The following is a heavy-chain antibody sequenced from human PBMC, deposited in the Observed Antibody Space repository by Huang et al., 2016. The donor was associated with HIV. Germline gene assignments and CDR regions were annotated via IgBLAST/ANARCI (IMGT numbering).Heavy chain of an antibody. Sequence: EEHLVESGGGLVQPGGSLRLSCEASGFKFSNYWMQWVRQATGKGLMWVSRIKIDGRTTDNADSVKGRFTISRDNAKNTLYLQMSSLTAEDTAIYYCARAGGFEIWGQGTVVTVSS. CDR2: IKIDGRTT. J-gene: IGHJ3*02. CDR3: ARAGGFEI. D-gene: IGHD2-15*01. V-gene: IGHV3-74*01. CDR1: GFKFSNYW.